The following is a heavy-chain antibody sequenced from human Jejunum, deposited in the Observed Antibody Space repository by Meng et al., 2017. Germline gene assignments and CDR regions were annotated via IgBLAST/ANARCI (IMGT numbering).Heavy chain of an antibody. D-gene: IGHD1-7*01. CDR3: ATVREGNFFFDD. J-gene: IGHJ4*02. CDR1: GFTFSDYW. Sequence: EVQLVESGGGLVQPGGSLRLSCAASGFTFSDYWMHWVRQAPGKGLVCISRINIDGSITTSADSVKGRFAISRDNAKNTLHLQMNSLRAEDTAVYYCATVREGNFFFDDWGQGTLVTVSS. CDR2: INIDGSIT. V-gene: IGHV3-74*01.